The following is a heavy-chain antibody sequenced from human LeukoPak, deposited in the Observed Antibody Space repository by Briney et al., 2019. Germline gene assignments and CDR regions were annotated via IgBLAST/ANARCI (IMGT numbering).Heavy chain of an antibody. J-gene: IGHJ4*02. CDR1: GYTFTGYY. Sequence: ASVKVSCKASGYTFTGYYMHWVRQAPGQRLEWMGWINAGNGNTKYSQKFQGRVTITRDTSASTAYMELSSLRSEDTAVYYCARVRSLGELLDYWGQGTLVTVSS. CDR3: ARVRSLGELLDY. CDR2: INAGNGNT. D-gene: IGHD3-16*01. V-gene: IGHV1-3*01.